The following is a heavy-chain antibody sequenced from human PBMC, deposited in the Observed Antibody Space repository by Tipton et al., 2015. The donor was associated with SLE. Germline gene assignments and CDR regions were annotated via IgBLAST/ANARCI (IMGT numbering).Heavy chain of an antibody. CDR1: GFTFSSYA. V-gene: IGHV3-30*04. Sequence: QVQLVQSGGGVVQPGRSLRLSCAASGFTFSSYAMHWVRQAPGKGLEWVAVISYDGSNKYYADSVKGRFTISRDNSKNTLYLQMNSLRAEDTAVYYCAREGVMVVDAFDIWGQGTMVTVSS. D-gene: IGHD2-15*01. CDR3: AREGVMVVDAFDI. J-gene: IGHJ3*02. CDR2: ISYDGSNK.